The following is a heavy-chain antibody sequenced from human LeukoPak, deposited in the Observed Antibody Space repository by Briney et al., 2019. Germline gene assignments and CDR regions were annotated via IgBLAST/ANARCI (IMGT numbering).Heavy chain of an antibody. V-gene: IGHV1-8*01. Sequence: ASVKVSCKASGYTFTSYDINWVRQATGQGLEWMGWMNPNSGNTGYAQKFQGRVTMTRNTSISTAYMELSSLRSEDTAVYYCARQPPYSYGFDYWGQGTLVTVSS. CDR2: MNPNSGNT. CDR3: ARQPPYSYGFDY. J-gene: IGHJ4*02. D-gene: IGHD5-18*01. CDR1: GYTFTSYD.